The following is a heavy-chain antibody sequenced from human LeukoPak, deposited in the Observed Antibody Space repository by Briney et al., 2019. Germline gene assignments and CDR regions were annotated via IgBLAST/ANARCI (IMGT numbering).Heavy chain of an antibody. CDR2: IIPIFDAA. V-gene: IGHV1-69*01. Sequence: SVKVSCKASGGTFNSYAINWVRQAPGQGLEWMGGIIPIFDAANYAQKLQGRITITADGSTGTAYMELSSLRSEDTAVYYCASLAGGNSESGDAFDIWGQGTMVTVSS. CDR1: GGTFNSYA. J-gene: IGHJ3*02. CDR3: ASLAGGNSESGDAFDI. D-gene: IGHD4-23*01.